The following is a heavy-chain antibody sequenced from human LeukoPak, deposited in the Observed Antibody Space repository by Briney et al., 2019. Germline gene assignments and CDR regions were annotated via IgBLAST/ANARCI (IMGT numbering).Heavy chain of an antibody. D-gene: IGHD2-21*02. CDR3: ARHCGGDCQMSAFDI. CDR1: GGSISSYY. CDR2: IYYSGST. V-gene: IGHV4-59*08. Sequence: PSETLSLTCTASGGSISSYYWSWIRQPPGKGLEWIGYIYYSGSTNYNPSLKSRVTISVDTSKNQFSLKLSSVTAADTAVYYCARHCGGDCQMSAFDIWGQGTMVTVSS. J-gene: IGHJ3*02.